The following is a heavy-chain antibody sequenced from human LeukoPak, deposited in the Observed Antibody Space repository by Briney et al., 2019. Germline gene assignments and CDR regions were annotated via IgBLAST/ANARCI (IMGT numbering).Heavy chain of an antibody. J-gene: IGHJ4*02. V-gene: IGHV1-8*03. CDR2: MNPNSGNT. CDR3: ARANKYSYGTLFSHASFDY. CDR1: GYTFTSYD. Sequence: EASVKVSCKASGYTFTSYDINWVPQATGQGLEWMGWMNPNSGNTGYAQKFQGRVTITRNTSISTAYMELSSLRSEDTAVYYCARANKYSYGTLFSHASFDYWGQGTLVTVSS. D-gene: IGHD5-18*01.